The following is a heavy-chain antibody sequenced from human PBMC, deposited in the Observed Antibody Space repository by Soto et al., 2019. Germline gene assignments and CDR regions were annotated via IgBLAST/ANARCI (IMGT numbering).Heavy chain of an antibody. CDR1: GYTFTSYG. D-gene: IGHD6-19*01. J-gene: IGHJ3*02. CDR2: ISAYNGNT. CDR3: ASNRRTKQWLAHDAFDI. Sequence: GASVKVSCKASGYTFTSYGISWVRQAPGQGLEWMGWISAYNGNTNYAQKLQGRVTMTTDTSTSTAYMELRSLRSDDTAVYYCASNRRTKQWLAHDAFDIWGQGTMVTVSS. V-gene: IGHV1-18*01.